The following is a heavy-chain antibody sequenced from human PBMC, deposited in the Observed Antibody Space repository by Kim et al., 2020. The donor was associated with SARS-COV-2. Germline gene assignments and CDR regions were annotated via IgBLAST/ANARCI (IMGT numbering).Heavy chain of an antibody. D-gene: IGHD3-22*01. Sequence: GGSLRLSCAASGFTFSDHYMDWVRQAPGKGLEWVGRIRIKSNSYSTEYAASVRGRFTISRDDSRNSLYLQMNSLRSDDTAVYYCARVGRIRDDYYKYGDYYYYHGMDGWGQGTPVSVSS. CDR1: GFTFSDHY. V-gene: IGHV3-72*01. J-gene: IGHJ6*02. CDR2: IRIKSNSYST. CDR3: ARVGRIRDDYYKYGDYYYYHGMDG.